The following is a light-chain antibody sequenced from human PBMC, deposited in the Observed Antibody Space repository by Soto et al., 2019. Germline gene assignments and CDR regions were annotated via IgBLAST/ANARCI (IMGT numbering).Light chain of an antibody. J-gene: IGLJ1*01. Sequence: QSALTQPRSVSGSPGQSVTISCTGTSSDVGGYNYVSWYQQHPGKAPKVMIYDVSERPSGVPDRFSGSKSGNTAPLTISGLPAEDEADYYCCSYAGSPRYVFGTGTKLTVL. CDR3: CSYAGSPRYV. CDR2: DVS. V-gene: IGLV2-11*01. CDR1: SSDVGGYNY.